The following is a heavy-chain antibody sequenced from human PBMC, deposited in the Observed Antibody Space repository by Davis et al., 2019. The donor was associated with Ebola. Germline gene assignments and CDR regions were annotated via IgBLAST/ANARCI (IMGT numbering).Heavy chain of an antibody. J-gene: IGHJ5*02. V-gene: IGHV4-34*01. CDR3: ARQGWSGYSLRHSLDP. CDR2: INHSGST. D-gene: IGHD3-3*01. CDR1: GGSFSGYY. Sequence: MPSETLSLTCAVYGGSFSGYYWSWIRKPPGKGLEWIGEINHSGSTYYNPSLKRRVTISVDTSKNQFSLKLRSVTAADTAVYYCARQGWSGYSLRHSLDPWGRGTLVTVSS.